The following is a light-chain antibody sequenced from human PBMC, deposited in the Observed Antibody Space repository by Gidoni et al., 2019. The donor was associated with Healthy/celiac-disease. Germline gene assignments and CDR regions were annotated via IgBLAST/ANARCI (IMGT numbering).Light chain of an antibody. Sequence: DIVMTQSPLSLPVTPGEQASISCRSSQSLLHSNGYNYLYWYLQKPGQSPQLLIYLGSHRASGVPDRFSGSGSGTDFTLKISSVESEYVGVYYCMQALQTPLTFGQGTRLEIK. J-gene: IGKJ5*01. CDR1: QSLLHSNGYNY. V-gene: IGKV2-28*01. CDR3: MQALQTPLT. CDR2: LGS.